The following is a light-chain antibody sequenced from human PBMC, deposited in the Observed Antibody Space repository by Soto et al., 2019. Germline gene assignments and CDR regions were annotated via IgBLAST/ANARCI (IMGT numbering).Light chain of an antibody. J-gene: IGLJ2*01. CDR3: SSYISSSTGVV. V-gene: IGLV2-14*01. CDR2: DVS. Sequence: QSALTQPASVSGSPGQSITISCTGTSSDVGGYNYVSWYQQHPGKAPKLMIYDVSNRPSGVSNRFSGSKSGNTASLTISGLQAEDEADYYCSSYISSSTGVVFGGGTQLTVL. CDR1: SSDVGGYNY.